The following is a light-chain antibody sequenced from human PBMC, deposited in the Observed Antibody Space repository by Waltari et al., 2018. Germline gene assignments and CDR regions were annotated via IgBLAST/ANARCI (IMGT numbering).Light chain of an antibody. CDR3: QHYDGSAVT. Sequence: DIVLTQSPGTLSLSPGERATLSCRASQSVSSISFTWYQQRPGQAPRLLIYGTSSRATDIPDRFSGSGPGTDFTLTISRLEPEDFAVYFCQHYDGSAVTFGGGTKVEIK. CDR1: QSVSSIS. J-gene: IGKJ4*01. CDR2: GTS. V-gene: IGKV3-20*01.